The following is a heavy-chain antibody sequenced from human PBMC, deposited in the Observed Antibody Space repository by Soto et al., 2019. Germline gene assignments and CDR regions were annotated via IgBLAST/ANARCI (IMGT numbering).Heavy chain of an antibody. J-gene: IGHJ4*02. CDR1: GFTFSSYW. CDR3: ASTGLTGTTLN. D-gene: IGHD1-7*01. CDR2: INSDGSST. Sequence: SLRLSCAASGFTFSSYWMHWVRQAPGKGLVWVSRINSDGSSTSYADSVKGRFTISRDNAKNTLYLQMNSLRAEDTAVYYCASTGLTGTTLNWGQGTLVTVSS. V-gene: IGHV3-74*01.